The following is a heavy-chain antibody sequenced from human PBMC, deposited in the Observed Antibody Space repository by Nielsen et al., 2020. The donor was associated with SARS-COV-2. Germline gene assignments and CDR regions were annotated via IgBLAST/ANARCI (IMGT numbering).Heavy chain of an antibody. J-gene: IGHJ6*03. V-gene: IGHV3-74*01. D-gene: IGHD2-8*01. Sequence: GESLRLSCAASGFSFDTYWMHWVRQSPGKGLAWLARINSDWSSTTYAHSVECRFTISRDNTKNMVYLQMNRLSVEDSAMYYCAGQNGKDYYFVYMDVWGKGTTVSVSS. CDR3: AGQNGKDYYFVYMDV. CDR2: INSDWSST. CDR1: GFSFDTYW.